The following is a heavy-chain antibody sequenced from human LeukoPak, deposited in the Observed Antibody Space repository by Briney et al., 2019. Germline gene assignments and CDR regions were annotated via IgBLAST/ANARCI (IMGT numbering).Heavy chain of an antibody. J-gene: IGHJ5*02. CDR1: GGSISSYY. V-gene: IGHV4-59*01. CDR3: ARVEYSSSWSMEGLYNWFDP. D-gene: IGHD6-13*01. CDR2: IYYSGST. Sequence: SETLSFTCTVSGGSISSYYWSWIRQPPGKGLEWIGYIYYSGSTNYNPSLKSRVTISVDTSKNQFSLKLSSVTAADTAVYYCARVEYSSSWSMEGLYNWFDPWGQGTLVTVSS.